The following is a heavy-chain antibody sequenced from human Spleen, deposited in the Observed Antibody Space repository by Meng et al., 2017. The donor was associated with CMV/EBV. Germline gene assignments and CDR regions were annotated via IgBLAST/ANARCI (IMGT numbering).Heavy chain of an antibody. J-gene: IGHJ6*02. V-gene: IGHV1-46*01. CDR1: GYTFTNYW. D-gene: IGHD3-16*01. Sequence: ASVKVSCKASGYTFTNYWIHWVRQAPGQGLEWMGMLNPSGGTTNYAQKFQGRVTMSRDTSTSTVYMELSSLRSEDTAVYYCARVWGEVAEYYGMDVWGQGTTVTVSS. CDR3: ARVWGEVAEYYGMDV. CDR2: LNPSGGTT.